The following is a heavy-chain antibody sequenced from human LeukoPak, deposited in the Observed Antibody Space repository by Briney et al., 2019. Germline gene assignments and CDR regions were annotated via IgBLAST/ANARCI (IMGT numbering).Heavy chain of an antibody. V-gene: IGHV3-74*01. Sequence: ETLSLTCVVSGVSLPSNTSYWAWVRQTPGKGLVWVSHMSGDGGTMRYADSVKGRFTISRDNSKNTLYLQMNSLRDEDTAVYYCARGRYDSSGYHDALDIWGQGTMVTVSS. CDR2: MSGDGGTM. CDR3: ARGRYDSSGYHDALDI. CDR1: GVSLPSNTSY. J-gene: IGHJ3*02. D-gene: IGHD3-22*01.